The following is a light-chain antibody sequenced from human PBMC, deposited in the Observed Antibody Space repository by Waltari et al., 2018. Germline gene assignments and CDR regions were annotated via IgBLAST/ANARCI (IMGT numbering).Light chain of an antibody. V-gene: IGLV2-18*02. Sequence: QSALPQPPSVSGSPGQSVTISCTGTRSHVGNYNHVSWYQQSPGTAPKLIIYEVTNRPSGVPDRFSGSKSGNTASLTSSGLQAEDESDYYCSSSTSSITWVFGGGTKLTVL. CDR1: RSHVGNYNH. J-gene: IGLJ3*02. CDR2: EVT. CDR3: SSSTSSITWV.